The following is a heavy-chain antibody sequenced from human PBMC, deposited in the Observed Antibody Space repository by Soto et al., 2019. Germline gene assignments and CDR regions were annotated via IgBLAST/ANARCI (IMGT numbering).Heavy chain of an antibody. J-gene: IGHJ3*02. D-gene: IGHD6-19*01. V-gene: IGHV4-59*01. CDR1: GGSISSYY. Sequence: QVQLQESGPGLVKPSETLSLTCTVSGGSISSYYWSWIRQPPGKGLEWIGYIYYSGSTNYNPSLKSRVTISVDTSKNQFSLKLSSVTAADTAVYYCARAVIAVADDDAFDIWGQGTMVTVSS. CDR2: IYYSGST. CDR3: ARAVIAVADDDAFDI.